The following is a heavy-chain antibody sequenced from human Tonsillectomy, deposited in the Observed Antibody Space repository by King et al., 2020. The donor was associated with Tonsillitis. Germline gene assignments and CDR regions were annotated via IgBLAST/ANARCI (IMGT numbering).Heavy chain of an antibody. Sequence: VQLVESGGGLVQPGGSLRLSCAASGFTFSSYAMSWVRQAPGKGLEWVSAIRGSGGSTYYADSVKGRFTISRDNSKNTLYLQMNSLRAEDTAVYYCAKGNYYDSSGYSFFDYWGQGTLVTVSS. CDR2: IRGSGGST. J-gene: IGHJ4*02. CDR3: AKGNYYDSSGYSFFDY. D-gene: IGHD3-22*01. CDR1: GFTFSSYA. V-gene: IGHV3-23*04.